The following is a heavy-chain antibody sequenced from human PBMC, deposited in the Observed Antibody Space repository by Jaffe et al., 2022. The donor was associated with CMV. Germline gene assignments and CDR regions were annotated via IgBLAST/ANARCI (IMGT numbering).Heavy chain of an antibody. D-gene: IGHD2-2*02. CDR2: IIPVYGTV. J-gene: IGHJ6*02. CDR3: AKGGQNTPFYGMDV. V-gene: IGHV1-69*01. CDR1: GGTFRAYG. Sequence: QVQLVQSGAEVKKPGSSVKVSCKASGGTFRAYGFTWVRQAPGQGLEWMGGIIPVYGTVNYAQKFQGRVTITADESTTTIDMELRSLRSEDTAMYYCAKGGQNTPFYGMDVWGQGTTVTVSS.